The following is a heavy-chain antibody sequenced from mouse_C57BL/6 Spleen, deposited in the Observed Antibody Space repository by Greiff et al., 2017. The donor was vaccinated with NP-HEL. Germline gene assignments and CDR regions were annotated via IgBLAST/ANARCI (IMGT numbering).Heavy chain of an antibody. V-gene: IGHV1-53*01. CDR1: GYTFTSYW. CDR3: ARGRGYSNLVVN. D-gene: IGHD2-5*01. CDR2: INPSNGGT. J-gene: IGHJ3*01. Sequence: QVQLQQPGTELVKPGASVKLSCKASGYTFTSYWMHWMKQRPGQGLEWIGNINPSNGGTNYNEQFKSKATLTVDKSSNTAYMQLSSQTSEYSAVYYSARGRGYSNLVVNCGQGTLVTVSA.